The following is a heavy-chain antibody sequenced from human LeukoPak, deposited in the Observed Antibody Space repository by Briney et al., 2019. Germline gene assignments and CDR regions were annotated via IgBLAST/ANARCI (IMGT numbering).Heavy chain of an antibody. J-gene: IGHJ4*02. D-gene: IGHD4-17*01. CDR3: AKGFQTYGELSFDG. CDR1: GFTFSSYA. CDR2: ISGSGGST. Sequence: QPGGSLRLSCAASGFTFSSYAMSWVRQAPGKGLEWVSAISGSGGSTYYADSVKGRFTISRDNSKNTLYLQLDSLRADDTAVYYCAKGFQTYGELSFDGWGQGTLVNVSS. V-gene: IGHV3-23*01.